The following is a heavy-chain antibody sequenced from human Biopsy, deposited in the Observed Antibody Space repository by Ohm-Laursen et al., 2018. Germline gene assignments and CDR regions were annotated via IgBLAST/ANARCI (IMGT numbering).Heavy chain of an antibody. CDR1: GFRFDDYA. CDR3: ARDRGQNYYDSTGYYNGMDV. J-gene: IGHJ6*02. Sequence: SLRLSCSASGFRFDDYAMHWVRQRPGKGLEWVSGISWISRNTGYADSVKGRFTITRDNAKKSLYLQMNSLRPEDTALYYCARDRGQNYYDSTGYYNGMDVWGQGTTVTVAS. CDR2: ISWISRNT. V-gene: IGHV3-9*01. D-gene: IGHD3-22*01.